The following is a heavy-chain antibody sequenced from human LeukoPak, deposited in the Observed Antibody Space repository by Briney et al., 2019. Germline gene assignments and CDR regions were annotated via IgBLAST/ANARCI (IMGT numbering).Heavy chain of an antibody. CDR2: ISYDGSNK. V-gene: IGHV3-30*18. J-gene: IGHJ4*02. CDR1: GFTFSSYG. Sequence: GGSLRRSCAASGFTFSSYGMHWVRQAPGKGLEWVAVISYDGSNKYYADSVKGRLTISRDNSKNTLYLQMNSLRAEDTAVYYCLKYRQKTDYDILTGYCLDYWGQGTLVTVSS. D-gene: IGHD3-9*01. CDR3: LKYRQKTDYDILTGYCLDY.